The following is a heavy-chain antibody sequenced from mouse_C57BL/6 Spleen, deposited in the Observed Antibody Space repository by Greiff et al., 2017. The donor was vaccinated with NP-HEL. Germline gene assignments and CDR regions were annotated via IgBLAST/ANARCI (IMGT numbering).Heavy chain of an antibody. CDR2: IDPSDSYT. CDR1: GYTFTSYW. V-gene: IGHV1-50*01. D-gene: IGHD2-4*01. Sequence: VQLQQSGAELVKPGASVKLSCKASGYTFTSYWMQWVKQRPGQGLEWIGEIDPSDSYTNYNQKFKGKATLTVDKSSSTAYMQLSSLTSEDSAVYYCARGHDFAYWGQGTLVTVSA. J-gene: IGHJ3*01. CDR3: ARGHDFAY.